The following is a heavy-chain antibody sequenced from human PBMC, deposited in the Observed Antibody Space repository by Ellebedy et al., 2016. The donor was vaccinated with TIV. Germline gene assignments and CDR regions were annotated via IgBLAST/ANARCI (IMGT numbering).Heavy chain of an antibody. D-gene: IGHD2-8*01. CDR2: ITPRGDGT. J-gene: IGHJ4*02. Sequence: ASVKVSXXASGYSFSSYYMHWVRQAPRQGLEWLGRITPRGDGTSYAHKFQDRITMTTDTSTNTVYLDLSSLTSDDTAVYYCARNLYGIVTVNYFDSWGQGTLVTVSS. CDR3: ARNLYGIVTVNYFDS. CDR1: GYSFSSYY. V-gene: IGHV1-46*01.